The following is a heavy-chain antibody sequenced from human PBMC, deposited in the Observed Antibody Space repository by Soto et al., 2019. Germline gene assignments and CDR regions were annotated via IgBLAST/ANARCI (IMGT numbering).Heavy chain of an antibody. J-gene: IGHJ6*02. V-gene: IGHV1-18*01. CDR3: ARDGLGIVLVPATAGGYYYGMDV. CDR1: GYTFTSYG. Sequence: QVQLVQSGAEVKKPGASVKVSCKASGYTFTSYGISWVRQAPGQGLEWMGWISAYNGNTNYAQKLQGRVTMTTDTSMSTAYMELRSLRSDATAVYYCARDGLGIVLVPATAGGYYYGMDVWGQGTTVTVSS. CDR2: ISAYNGNT. D-gene: IGHD2-2*03.